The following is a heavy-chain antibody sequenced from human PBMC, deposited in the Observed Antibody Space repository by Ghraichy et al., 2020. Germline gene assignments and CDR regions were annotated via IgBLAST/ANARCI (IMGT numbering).Heavy chain of an antibody. D-gene: IGHD2-21*02. Sequence: GGSLRLSCATSGFTFSDHYLDWVRRAPGKGLEWVGRTRNKADSYTTEYAASVSGRFTVSRDASKNSMYLQMNSLKTEDTAVYYCARARDYAFDIWGQGTMVTVSS. V-gene: IGHV3-72*01. CDR2: TRNKADSYTT. CDR1: GFTFSDHY. J-gene: IGHJ3*02. CDR3: ARARDYAFDI.